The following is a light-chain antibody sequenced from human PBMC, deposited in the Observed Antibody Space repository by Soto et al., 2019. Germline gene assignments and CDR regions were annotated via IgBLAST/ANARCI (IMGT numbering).Light chain of an antibody. J-gene: IGKJ5*01. CDR2: GAS. Sequence: EIVMTQSPATLSVSPGERATLSCRASQSVAGNLAWYQQKPGQAPTLLIYGASTRATGIPARFSGSGYETECTLSISRLQSEDFAVYYCQQYNNWPPITFGQGTRREIK. CDR3: QQYNNWPPIT. CDR1: QSVAGN. V-gene: IGKV3-15*01.